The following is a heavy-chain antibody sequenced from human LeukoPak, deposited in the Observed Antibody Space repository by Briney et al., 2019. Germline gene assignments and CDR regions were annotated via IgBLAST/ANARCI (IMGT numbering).Heavy chain of an antibody. CDR1: GFTFRSYG. D-gene: IGHD3-22*01. V-gene: IGHV3-33*08. J-gene: IGHJ4*02. CDR2: IWYDGSNK. Sequence: GGSLRLSCAASGFTFRSYGMHWVRQAPGKGLEWVAVIWYDGSNKYYADSVKGRFTISRDNSKNTLYLQMNSLRAEDTAVYYCAREFDADWDYYDSSGYFDYWGQGTLVTVSS. CDR3: AREFDADWDYYDSSGYFDY.